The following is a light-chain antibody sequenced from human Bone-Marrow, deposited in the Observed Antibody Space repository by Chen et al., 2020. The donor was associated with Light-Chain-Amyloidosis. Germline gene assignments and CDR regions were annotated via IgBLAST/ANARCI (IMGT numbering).Light chain of an antibody. J-gene: IGKJ5*01. CDR2: GAS. CDR3: QQYNKWPPIT. Sequence: EIVMTQSPATLSVSPGDRATVSCRASESVSTNLAWYPHKPRQAPRLLIYGASTRATGIPARFSDSGSGTEFTLTISSVQSEDFGLYFCQQYNKWPPITFGQGTRLGIK. CDR1: ESVSTN. V-gene: IGKV3-15*01.